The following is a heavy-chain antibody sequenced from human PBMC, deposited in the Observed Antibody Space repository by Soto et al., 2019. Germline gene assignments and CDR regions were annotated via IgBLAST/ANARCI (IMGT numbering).Heavy chain of an antibody. Sequence: GGSLRLSCAASGFTFSSYEMNWVRQAPGKGLEWVSYISSSGSTIYYADSVKGRFTISRDNAKNSLYLQMNSLRAEDTAVYYCARARPYYDSSGYLAIFAFDIWGQGTMVTVSS. CDR3: ARARPYYDSSGYLAIFAFDI. D-gene: IGHD3-22*01. CDR2: ISSSGSTI. J-gene: IGHJ3*02. CDR1: GFTFSSYE. V-gene: IGHV3-48*03.